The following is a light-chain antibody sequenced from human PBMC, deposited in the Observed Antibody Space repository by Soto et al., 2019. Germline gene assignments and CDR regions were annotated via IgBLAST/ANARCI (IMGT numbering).Light chain of an antibody. CDR2: AAS. V-gene: IGKV1-39*01. J-gene: IGKJ3*01. Sequence: DIQMTQSPSSLSASVGDRVTITYRASQALSIFLNWYQQKPGKAPDLLIYAASTLQTGLPSRFSGNGSGTDFALTISSLRSEDFATSYCQQSYWLGVFSFGPGTKVDIK. CDR1: QALSIF. CDR3: QQSYWLGVFS.